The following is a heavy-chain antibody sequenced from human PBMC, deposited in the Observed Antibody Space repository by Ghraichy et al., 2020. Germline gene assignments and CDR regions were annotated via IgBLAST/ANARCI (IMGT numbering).Heavy chain of an antibody. CDR1: GDTISNSYYY. V-gene: IGHV4-39*01. CDR2: IYHSGST. D-gene: IGHD1-26*01. CDR3: ARRISSGDYFDH. Sequence: SETLSLTCTVSGDTISNSYYYWGWIRQPPGKGLEWIGIIYHSGSTYYNPSLKSRVTLSVDKSTNQFSLRLKSVTAADTAVHYCARRISSGDYFDHWGQGFSVTVSS. J-gene: IGHJ4*02.